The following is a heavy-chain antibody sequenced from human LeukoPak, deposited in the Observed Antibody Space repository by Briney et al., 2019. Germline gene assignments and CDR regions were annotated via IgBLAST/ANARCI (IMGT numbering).Heavy chain of an antibody. CDR3: ARDSGSYNGGYY. CDR1: GYTFTSYG. V-gene: IGHV1-18*01. CDR2: ISAHNGDT. Sequence: ASVKVSCKASGYTFTSYGISWVRQAPGQGLEWMGWISAHNGDTSYEEKLQDRVTKTTDTSTSTAYMELSSLRSEDTAVYYCARDSGSYNGGYYWGQGTLVTVSS. J-gene: IGHJ4*02. D-gene: IGHD1-26*01.